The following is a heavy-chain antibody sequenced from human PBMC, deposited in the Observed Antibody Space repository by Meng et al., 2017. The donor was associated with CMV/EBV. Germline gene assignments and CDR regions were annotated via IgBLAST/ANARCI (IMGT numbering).Heavy chain of an antibody. CDR2: ISSSSSYI. Sequence: GGSLRLSCAASGFTFSSYSMNWVRQAPGKGLEWVSSISSSSSYIYYADSVKGRFTISRDNAKNSLYLQMTTLRPDGTPVYYCARMTTGGFDYWGQGAPVTVSS. V-gene: IGHV3-21*01. D-gene: IGHD1-1*01. CDR3: ARMTTGGFDY. CDR1: GFTFSSYS. J-gene: IGHJ4*02.